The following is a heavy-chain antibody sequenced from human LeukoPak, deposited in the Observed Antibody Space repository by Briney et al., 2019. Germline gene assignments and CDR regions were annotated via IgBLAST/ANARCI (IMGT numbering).Heavy chain of an antibody. D-gene: IGHD5-18*01. CDR3: ARVVYRYGYGDY. J-gene: IGHJ4*02. CDR2: IIPIFGTA. V-gene: IGHV1-69*01. Sequence: ASVKVSCKASGGTFSSYAISWVRQAPGQGLEWMGGIIPIFGTANYAQKFQGRVTITADESTSTAYMELSSLRSEDTAVYYCARVVYRYGYGDYWGRGTQVTVPS. CDR1: GGTFSSYA.